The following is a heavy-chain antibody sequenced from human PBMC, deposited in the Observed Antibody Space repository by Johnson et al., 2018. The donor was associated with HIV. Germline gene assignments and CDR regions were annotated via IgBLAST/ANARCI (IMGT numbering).Heavy chain of an antibody. J-gene: IGHJ3*02. CDR2: ISYDGSDK. Sequence: QVQLLESGGGVVQPGRSLRLSCAASGFTFSSYAMHWVRQAPGKGLEWVAVISYDGSDKYYADSVKGRFTISRDSSKNTLYLQMNSLRAEDMAVYYCARGGGYSIAAPSDAFDIWGQGTMVTVSS. D-gene: IGHD6-6*01. CDR3: ARGGGYSIAAPSDAFDI. CDR1: GFTFSSYA. V-gene: IGHV3-30*04.